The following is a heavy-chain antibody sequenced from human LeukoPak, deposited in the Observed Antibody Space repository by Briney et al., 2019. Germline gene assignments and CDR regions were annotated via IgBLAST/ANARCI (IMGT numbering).Heavy chain of an antibody. D-gene: IGHD5-24*01. CDR1: GGSISSGDYY. Sequence: SETLSLTCTVSGGSISSGDYYWSWIRQPPGKGLEWIGYIYYSGSTYYNPSLKSRVTISVDTSKNQFSLKLSSVTAADTAVYYRAREEMATMDYWGQGTLVTVSS. J-gene: IGHJ4*02. CDR3: AREEMATMDY. V-gene: IGHV4-30-4*01. CDR2: IYYSGST.